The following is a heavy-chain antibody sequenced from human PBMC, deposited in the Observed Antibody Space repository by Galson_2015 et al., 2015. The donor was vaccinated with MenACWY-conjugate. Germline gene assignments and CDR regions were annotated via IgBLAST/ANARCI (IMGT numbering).Heavy chain of an antibody. V-gene: IGHV4-34*01. CDR3: ARTVDTAMVSYYGMDV. J-gene: IGHJ6*02. CDR2: INHSGST. D-gene: IGHD5-18*01. Sequence: WSWIRQPPGKGLEWIGDINHSGSTNYNPSLKSRVTISVDTSKNQFSLKLSSVTAADTAVYYCARTVDTAMVSYYGMDVWGQGTTVTVSS.